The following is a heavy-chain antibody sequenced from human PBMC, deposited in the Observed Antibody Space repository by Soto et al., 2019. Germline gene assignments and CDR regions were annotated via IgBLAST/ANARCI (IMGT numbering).Heavy chain of an antibody. D-gene: IGHD2-8*01. J-gene: IGHJ4*02. CDR2: LYSGTP. CDR3: ARDSMGYVY. Sequence: SETLSLTCTVSGGSISSYYWSWIRQPAGKGLEWIGRLYSGTPNYNPSLNSRVTMSIDTSKNQFSLKLSSVTAADTAVYYCARDSMGYVYWGQGTLVTVS. V-gene: IGHV4-4*07. CDR1: GGSISSYY.